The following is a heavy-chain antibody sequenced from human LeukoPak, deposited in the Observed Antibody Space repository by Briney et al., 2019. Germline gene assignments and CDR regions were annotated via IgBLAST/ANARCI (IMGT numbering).Heavy chain of an antibody. J-gene: IGHJ4*02. CDR3: ARESTDYYDSSGYYYGPVY. CDR1: GGTFTIYA. V-gene: IGHV1-69*13. D-gene: IGHD3-22*01. CDR2: IIPIFGTA. Sequence: ASVKVSRTASGGTFTIYAISWVRQAPGQGLEWVGGIIPIFGTANYAQKFQGRVTITADESTSTAYMELSNLRSEDTAVYYCARESTDYYDSSGYYYGPVYWGQGTLVTVSS.